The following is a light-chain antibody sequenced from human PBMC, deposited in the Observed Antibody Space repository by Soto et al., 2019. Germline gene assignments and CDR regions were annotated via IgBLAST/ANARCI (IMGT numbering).Light chain of an antibody. CDR3: FSHRSGDSHV. J-gene: IGLJ1*01. V-gene: IGLV2-14*03. CDR1: SSDIGAYNY. CDR2: GVT. Sequence: QSALTQPASVSGSPGQSITISCTGTSSDIGAYNYVSWYQQYPSKAPKLMIYGVTNRPSGVSNRFSGSKTGNTASLTISGLQAEDEADYYCFSHRSGDSHVLGTGTKVTVL.